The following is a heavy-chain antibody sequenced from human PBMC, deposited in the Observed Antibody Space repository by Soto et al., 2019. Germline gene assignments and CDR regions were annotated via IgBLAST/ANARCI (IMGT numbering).Heavy chain of an antibody. Sequence: SETLSLTCTVSGGSVSSGSYYWSWIRQPPGKGLEWIGYIYYSGSTNYNPSLKSRVTISVDTSRNQFSLKLSSVTAADTAVYYCARQLRYFDWLLSYYFDYWGQGTLVTVSS. CDR3: ARQLRYFDWLLSYYFDY. CDR1: GGSVSSGSYY. D-gene: IGHD3-9*01. J-gene: IGHJ4*02. CDR2: IYYSGST. V-gene: IGHV4-61*01.